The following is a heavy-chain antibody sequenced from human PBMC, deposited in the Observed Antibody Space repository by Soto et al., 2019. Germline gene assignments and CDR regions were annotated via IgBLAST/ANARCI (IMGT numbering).Heavy chain of an antibody. Sequence: EVHLVESGGGLVKPGGSLRLSCAASGFTFSGYIMNWVRQAPGKGLEWVSSISGSSRYIYYADSMKGRFTISRDNAKNSLYLQMNSLRAEDTALYYCARARETTQYYSAMDVWGQGTTVTVSS. CDR1: GFTFSGYI. J-gene: IGHJ6*02. CDR3: ARARETTQYYSAMDV. V-gene: IGHV3-21*01. D-gene: IGHD1-7*01. CDR2: ISGSSRYI.